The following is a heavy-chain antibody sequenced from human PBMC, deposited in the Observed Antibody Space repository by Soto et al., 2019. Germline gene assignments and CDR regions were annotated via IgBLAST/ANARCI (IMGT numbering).Heavy chain of an antibody. Sequence: QVQLVQSGAEVKKPGSSVKVSCKASGGTFSSLAISWVRQAPGQGLEWMGGLVPVFGTANYAQKFQDRVTITADKSTSTSYMELSSLRSEXTAVYYCARSPGVFDYWGQGTLVTVSS. CDR1: GGTFSSLA. D-gene: IGHD3-10*01. CDR2: LVPVFGTA. V-gene: IGHV1-69*06. J-gene: IGHJ4*02. CDR3: ARSPGVFDY.